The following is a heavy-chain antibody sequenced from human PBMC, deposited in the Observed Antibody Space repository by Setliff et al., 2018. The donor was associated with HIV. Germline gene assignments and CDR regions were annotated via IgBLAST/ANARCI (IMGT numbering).Heavy chain of an antibody. CDR2: IISILEIT. CDR3: AGPRGDEAFDI. D-gene: IGHD3-10*01. V-gene: IGHV1-69*10. J-gene: IGHJ3*02. CDR1: GGTSSTHA. Sequence: GASVKVSCKASGGTSSTHAMNWVRQAPGQGLEWMGQIISILEITDYAQKFQGRLTITADEPTNTIYMELSGLRSEDTAVYYCAGPRGDEAFDIWGQGTMVTVSS.